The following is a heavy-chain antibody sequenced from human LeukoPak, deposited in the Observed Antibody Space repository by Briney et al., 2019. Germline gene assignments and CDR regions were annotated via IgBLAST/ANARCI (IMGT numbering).Heavy chain of an antibody. CDR3: ARDPGDDAYDI. CDR1: GFTFSSFE. D-gene: IGHD1-14*01. Sequence: PGGSLRLSCAASGFTFSSFEFNWVRQAPGKGPEWVSYISSSGSIKYYRDSVKGRFTISRDNAKNLLYLQMNSLRGEDTAVYYCARDPGDDAYDIWGQGTMVTV. J-gene: IGHJ3*02. V-gene: IGHV3-48*03. CDR2: ISSSGSIK.